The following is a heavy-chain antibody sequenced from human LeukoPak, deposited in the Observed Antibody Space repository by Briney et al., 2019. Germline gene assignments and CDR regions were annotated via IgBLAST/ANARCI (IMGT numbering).Heavy chain of an antibody. V-gene: IGHV3-74*01. J-gene: IGHJ4*02. CDR2: INSDGSST. CDR3: AKSTWNDHTFDY. D-gene: IGHD1-1*01. Sequence: GGSLRLSCAASGFTFSSYWMHWVRQAPGKGLVWVSRINSDGSSTSYADSVKGRFTISRDNAKNTLYLQMNSLRAEDTAVYYCAKSTWNDHTFDYWGQGTLVTVSS. CDR1: GFTFSSYW.